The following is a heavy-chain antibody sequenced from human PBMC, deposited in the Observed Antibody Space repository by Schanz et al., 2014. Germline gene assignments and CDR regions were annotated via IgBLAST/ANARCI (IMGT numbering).Heavy chain of an antibody. CDR2: ISYHGSER. Sequence: VQLVESGGGLVQPGGSLRLSCAASGFTFRTYWMTWVRQAPGRGLEWVAVISYHGSERYYADSVKGRFTISRDNSKNTLYLQMNSLRTEDTAVYFCAKSYDTSGYSGFDYWGQGTLVTVSS. D-gene: IGHD3-22*01. CDR1: GFTFRTYW. CDR3: AKSYDTSGYSGFDY. V-gene: IGHV3-30*18. J-gene: IGHJ4*02.